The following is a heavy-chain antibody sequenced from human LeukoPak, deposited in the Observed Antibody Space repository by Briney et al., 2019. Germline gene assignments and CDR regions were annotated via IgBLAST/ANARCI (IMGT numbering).Heavy chain of an antibody. CDR2: IYYSGST. CDR3: ARGSYYYGSGGGQNWFDP. D-gene: IGHD3-10*01. J-gene: IGHJ5*02. Sequence: SETLSLTCTVSGGSISSYYWSWIRQPPGKGLEWIGYIYYSGSTNYNPSLKSRVTISVDKSKNQFSLKLSSVTAADTAVYYCARGSYYYGSGGGQNWFDPWGQGTLVTVSS. CDR1: GGSISSYY. V-gene: IGHV4-59*08.